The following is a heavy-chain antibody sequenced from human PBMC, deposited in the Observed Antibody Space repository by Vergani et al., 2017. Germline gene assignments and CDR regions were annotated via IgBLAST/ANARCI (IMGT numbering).Heavy chain of an antibody. V-gene: IGHV3-33*01. Sequence: QVQLVESGGGVVQPGRSLRLSCAASGFTFNQYCMHWVRQAPGKGLEWVAVTWYDGNNKQYADSVKGRFTISRDNSKSTMYLQMNSLIDEDTGVYYCARDLRLLYNRFDPWGQGTLVTVSS. CDR2: TWYDGNNK. CDR3: ARDLRLLYNRFDP. J-gene: IGHJ5*02. D-gene: IGHD1-14*01. CDR1: GFTFNQYC.